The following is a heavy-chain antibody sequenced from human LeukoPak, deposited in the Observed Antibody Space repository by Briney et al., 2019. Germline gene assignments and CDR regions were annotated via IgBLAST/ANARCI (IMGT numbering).Heavy chain of an antibody. Sequence: PSETLSLTCTVSGDSISSSSYYWGWIRQPPGKGLEWIGSIYYSGSTYYNPSLKSRVTISVDTSKNQFSLKLSSVTAADTAVYYCARARAYYPDNWGPGTLVSVSS. CDR1: GDSISSSSYY. V-gene: IGHV4-39*07. D-gene: IGHD1-26*01. J-gene: IGHJ4*02. CDR2: IYYSGST. CDR3: ARARAYYPDN.